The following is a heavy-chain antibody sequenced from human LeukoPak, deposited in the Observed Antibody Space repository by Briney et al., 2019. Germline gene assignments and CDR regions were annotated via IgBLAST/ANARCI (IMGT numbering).Heavy chain of an antibody. D-gene: IGHD3-3*01. CDR2: ISAYNGNT. V-gene: IGHV1-18*01. J-gene: IGHJ3*02. CDR3: ARGPQYDFWSGYYTNSRFDI. Sequence: ASVKVSCKASGYTFTSYGISWVRQAPGQGLEWMGWISAYNGNTNYAQKLQGRVTMTTDTSTSTAYMELRSLRSDDTAVYYCARGPQYDFWSGYYTNSRFDIWGQGTMVTVSS. CDR1: GYTFTSYG.